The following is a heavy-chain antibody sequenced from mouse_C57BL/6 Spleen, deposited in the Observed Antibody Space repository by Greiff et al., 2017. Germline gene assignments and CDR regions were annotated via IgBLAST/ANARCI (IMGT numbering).Heavy chain of an antibody. CDR3: AKGGTMSTTCAMDG. CDR1: GYTFTSYG. V-gene: IGHV1-81*01. D-gene: IGHD2-4*01. CDR2: IYPRCGNT. Sequence: QVQLQQPGAELARPGASVKLSCKASGYTFTSYGISWVKQRTGPGLEWIGEIYPRCGNTTYNQKFKGTATLTADKSSSTAYMQLRSLTSGGFAFYFCAKGGTMSTTCAMDGWGKGTSVTVSS. J-gene: IGHJ4*01.